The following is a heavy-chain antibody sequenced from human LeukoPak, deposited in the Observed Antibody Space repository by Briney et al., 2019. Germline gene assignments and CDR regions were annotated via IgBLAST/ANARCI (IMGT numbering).Heavy chain of an antibody. V-gene: IGHV4-34*01. Sequence: SETLSLTCAVYGGSFSGYYWNWIRQPPGKGLEWIGEINQSGSTNYNPSLKSRVTISFDTSKNQFSLKLSSVTAADTAVYYCARGRRYSKLYYYYYMDVWGKGTTVTVSS. CDR1: GGSFSGYY. CDR3: ARGRRYSKLYYYYYMDV. J-gene: IGHJ6*03. CDR2: INQSGST. D-gene: IGHD4-11*01.